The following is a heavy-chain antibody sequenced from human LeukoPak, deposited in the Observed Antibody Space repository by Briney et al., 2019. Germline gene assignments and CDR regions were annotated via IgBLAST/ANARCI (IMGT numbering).Heavy chain of an antibody. Sequence: PSETLSLTCTVSSGSISTYYWSWLRQSPGKGLEWIGYIYYSGSTYYNPSLKSRVTISIDTSKKQFSLRLNSMTAADTAVYYCARWLSGAVNFDVWGPGTLVTVSS. V-gene: IGHV4-59*01. CDR1: SGSISTYY. J-gene: IGHJ4*02. CDR3: ARWLSGAVNFDV. CDR2: IYYSGST. D-gene: IGHD3-22*01.